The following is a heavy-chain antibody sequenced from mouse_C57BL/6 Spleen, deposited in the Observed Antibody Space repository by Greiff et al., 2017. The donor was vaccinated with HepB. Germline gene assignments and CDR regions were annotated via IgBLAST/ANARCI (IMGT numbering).Heavy chain of an antibody. CDR1: GYTFTSYW. J-gene: IGHJ3*01. D-gene: IGHD2-3*01. CDR2: IYPGSGST. V-gene: IGHV1-55*01. CDR3: ARGGPYDGYFAWLAY. Sequence: QVQLQQPGAELVKPGASVKMSCKASGYTFTSYWITWVKQRPGQGLEWIGDIYPGSGSTNYNEKFKSKATLTVDTSSSTAYMQLSSLTSEDSAVYYGARGGPYDGYFAWLAYWGQGTLVTVSA.